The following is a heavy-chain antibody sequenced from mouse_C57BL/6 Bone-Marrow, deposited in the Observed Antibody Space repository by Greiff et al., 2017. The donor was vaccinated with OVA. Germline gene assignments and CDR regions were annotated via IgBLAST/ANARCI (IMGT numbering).Heavy chain of an antibody. CDR3: ARHPLITTVVPYYDAMDY. D-gene: IGHD1-1*01. Sequence: EVQLVESGGDLVKPGGSLKLSCAASGFTFSSYGMSWVRQTPDKRLEWVATISSGGSYTYYPDSVKGRFTISRDNAKNTLYLQMSSLKSEDTAMYYCARHPLITTVVPYYDAMDYWGQGTSVTVSS. V-gene: IGHV5-6*01. J-gene: IGHJ4*01. CDR2: ISSGGSYT. CDR1: GFTFSSYG.